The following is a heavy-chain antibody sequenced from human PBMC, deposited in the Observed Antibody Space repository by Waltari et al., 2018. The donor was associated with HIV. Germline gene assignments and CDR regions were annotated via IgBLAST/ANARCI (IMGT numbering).Heavy chain of an antibody. Sequence: VQLQQWGAGLLKPSETLSLTCAVYGEPFDGYYWSWIRQPPGKRLAWMGEINHRRNTNYNPSLKSRLTMSVDASKNQFSLNLNSVTAADTGVYYCARRALWLRPVYYFDYWGQGALVTVSS. CDR3: ARRALWLRPVYYFDY. V-gene: IGHV4-34*01. CDR1: GEPFDGYY. D-gene: IGHD5-12*01. J-gene: IGHJ4*02. CDR2: INHRRNT.